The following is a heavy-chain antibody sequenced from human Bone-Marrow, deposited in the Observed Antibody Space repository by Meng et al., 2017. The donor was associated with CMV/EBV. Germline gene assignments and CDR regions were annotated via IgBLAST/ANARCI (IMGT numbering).Heavy chain of an antibody. Sequence: SVKVSCKASGGTFSSYAISWVRQAPGQGLEWMGGIIPIFGTANYAQKFQGRVTITTDESTSTAYMELRSLRSDDTAVYYCARDYRGLLPKHIVGATPGYWGQGTRVTGSS. CDR2: IIPIFGTA. J-gene: IGHJ4*02. CDR3: ARDYRGLLPKHIVGATPGY. D-gene: IGHD1-26*01. V-gene: IGHV1-69*05. CDR1: GGTFSSYA.